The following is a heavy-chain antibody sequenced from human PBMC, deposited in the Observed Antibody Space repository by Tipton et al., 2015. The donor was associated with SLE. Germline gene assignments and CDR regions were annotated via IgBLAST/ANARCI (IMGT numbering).Heavy chain of an antibody. CDR2: FYHGGNT. V-gene: IGHV4-38-2*01. CDR1: GYSISSGYY. Sequence: TLSLTCAVSGYSISSGYYWGWIRQPPGQGLEWIGCFYHGGNTYYNPSLKSRATISVDTSKNQFSLNLSSVTAADTAVYYCARGTFATTMVEKYFDYWGQGTLVTVSS. J-gene: IGHJ4*02. D-gene: IGHD5-18*01. CDR3: ARGTFATTMVEKYFDY.